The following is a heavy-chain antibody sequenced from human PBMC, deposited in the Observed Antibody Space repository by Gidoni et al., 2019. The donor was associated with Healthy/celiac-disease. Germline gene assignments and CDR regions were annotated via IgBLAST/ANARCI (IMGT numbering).Heavy chain of an antibody. V-gene: IGHV4-34*01. CDR3: ARARRVYYGSGAGYYYYGMDV. CDR2: INHSGSP. D-gene: IGHD3-10*01. J-gene: IGHJ6*02. Sequence: QVQLQQWGAGLLKPSETLSLTCAVYGGSFSGYYWSWIRQPPGKGLEWIGEINHSGSPNYNPTRKSRVTISVDTSKNQFSLKLSSVTAADTAVYYCARARRVYYGSGAGYYYYGMDVWGQGTTVTVSS. CDR1: GGSFSGYY.